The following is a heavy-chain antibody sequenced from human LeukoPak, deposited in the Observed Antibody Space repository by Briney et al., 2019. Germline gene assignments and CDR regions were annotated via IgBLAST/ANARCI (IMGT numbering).Heavy chain of an antibody. CDR3: ARDPDYDILTGYPNWFAP. D-gene: IGHD3-9*01. CDR1: GYTFTSYG. Sequence: ASVKVSCKASGYTFTSYGISWVRQAPGQGLEWMGWISAYNGNTNYAQKLQGRVTMTTDTSTSTAYMELRSLRSDDTAVYYCARDPDYDILTGYPNWFAPWGQEPWSPSPQ. CDR2: ISAYNGNT. J-gene: IGHJ5*02. V-gene: IGHV1-18*01.